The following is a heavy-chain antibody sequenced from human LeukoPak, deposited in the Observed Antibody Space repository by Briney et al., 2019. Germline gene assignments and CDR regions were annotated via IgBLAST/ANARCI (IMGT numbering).Heavy chain of an antibody. D-gene: IGHD3-22*01. Sequence: GGSLRLSCAASGFTFSSYAMSWVCQAPGKGLEWVSAISGSGGTTYYADSVKGRFTISRDNSKNTLYLQMNSLRAEDTAVYYCVGVVSSGLNDYWGQGTLVTVSS. CDR2: ISGSGGTT. V-gene: IGHV3-23*01. CDR1: GFTFSSYA. CDR3: VGVVSSGLNDY. J-gene: IGHJ4*02.